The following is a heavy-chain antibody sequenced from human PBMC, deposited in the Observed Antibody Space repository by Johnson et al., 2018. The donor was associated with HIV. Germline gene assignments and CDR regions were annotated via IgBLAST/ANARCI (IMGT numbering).Heavy chain of an antibody. V-gene: IGHV3-30*04. D-gene: IGHD6-6*01. CDR1: GFTFSSYA. CDR3: ARVYSSSSAHAFDI. CDR2: ISYDGSNK. Sequence: HVQLVESGGGVVQPGRSLRLSCAASGFTFSSYAMHWVRQAPGKGLEWVAVISYDGSNKYYADYVKGRFTISRDNSKNTLYLQMNSLRAEDTAVYYCARVYSSSSAHAFDIWGQGTMVTVSS. J-gene: IGHJ3*02.